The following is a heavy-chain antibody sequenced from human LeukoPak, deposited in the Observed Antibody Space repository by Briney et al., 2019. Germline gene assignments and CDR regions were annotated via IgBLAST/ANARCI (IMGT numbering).Heavy chain of an antibody. V-gene: IGHV1-69*04. J-gene: IGHJ4*02. CDR1: GGTFSSYA. CDR2: IIPILGIA. Sequence: GSSVKVSCKASGGTFSSYAIIWVRQAPGQGLEWMGRIIPILGIANYAQKFQGRVTITADESASTAYMELSSLRSEDTAVYYCARDEYCSGGSCYSDYWGQGTLVTVSS. D-gene: IGHD2-15*01. CDR3: ARDEYCSGGSCYSDY.